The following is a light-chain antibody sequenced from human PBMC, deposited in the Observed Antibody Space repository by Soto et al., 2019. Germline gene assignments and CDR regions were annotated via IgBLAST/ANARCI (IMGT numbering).Light chain of an antibody. CDR2: AAS. V-gene: IGKV1-39*01. CDR1: QSISSY. Sequence: DIQMTQSPSSLSASVGDRVTITCRASQSISSYLNWYQQKPGKAPKLLIYAASSLQSGVPSRFSGSRSGTDFTLTISNLQPEDFATYYCQQSYSTPFTFCPGTKVDIK. J-gene: IGKJ3*01. CDR3: QQSYSTPFT.